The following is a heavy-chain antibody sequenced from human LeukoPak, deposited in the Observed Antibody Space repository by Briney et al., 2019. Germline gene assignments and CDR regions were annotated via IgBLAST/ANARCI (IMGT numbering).Heavy chain of an antibody. V-gene: IGHV4-31*03. CDR3: AREGHYYGSGLDV. CDR1: GGSISSGGYY. J-gene: IGHJ6*02. CDR2: IYYSGST. Sequence: SETLSLTCTVSGGSISSGGYYWSWIRQHPGKGLEWIGYIYYSGSTYYNPSLKSRVTISVDPSKNQFSLKLSSVTAADTAVYYCAREGHYYGSGLDVWGQGTTVTVSS. D-gene: IGHD3-10*01.